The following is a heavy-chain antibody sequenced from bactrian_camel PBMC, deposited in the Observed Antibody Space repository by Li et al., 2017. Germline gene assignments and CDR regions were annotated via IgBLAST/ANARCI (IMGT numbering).Heavy chain of an antibody. J-gene: IGHJ4*01. CDR3: EAGQTQAACDTLYR. CDR1: GFILKSCG. V-gene: IGHV3S53*01. Sequence: QLVESGGGSLQAGESPKLSCTSAGFILKSCGMGWYRQPPGQEREFVASISSDGSTRYADFVSGRFTISQDMRKATAYLQMNNLKTEDTAVYHCEAGQTQAACDTLYRRGQGTQVTVS. D-gene: IGHD3*01. CDR2: ISSDGST.